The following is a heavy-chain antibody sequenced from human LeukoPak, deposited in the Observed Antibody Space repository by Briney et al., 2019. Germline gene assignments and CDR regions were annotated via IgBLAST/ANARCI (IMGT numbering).Heavy chain of an antibody. Sequence: GGSLRLSCAASRFTFSYFAMHWVRQAPGKGLEWVAVLSDDGSNKFYADSVKGRSTISRDNSKNTLYLQMNSLRAEDTAFYYCAKGPHSSSWYYFDSWGQGTLVTVSS. V-gene: IGHV3-30*18. CDR3: AKGPHSSSWYYFDS. CDR1: RFTFSYFA. CDR2: LSDDGSNK. D-gene: IGHD6-13*01. J-gene: IGHJ4*02.